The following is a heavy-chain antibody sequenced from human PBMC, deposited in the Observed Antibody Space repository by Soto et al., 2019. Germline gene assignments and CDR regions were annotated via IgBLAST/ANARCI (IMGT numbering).Heavy chain of an antibody. V-gene: IGHV3-23*01. J-gene: IGHJ6*02. CDR2: ISGSGGST. CDR3: AREITIFGVVISGMDV. CDR1: GFTFSSYA. D-gene: IGHD3-3*01. Sequence: GGSLRLSCAASGFTFSSYAMSWVRQAPGKGLEWVSAISGSGGSTYYADSVKGRFTISRDNSKNTLYLQTNSLRAEDTAVYYCAREITIFGVVISGMDVWGQGTTVTVSS.